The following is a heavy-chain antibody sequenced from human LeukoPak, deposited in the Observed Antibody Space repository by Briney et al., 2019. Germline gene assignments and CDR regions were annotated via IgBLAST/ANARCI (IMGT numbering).Heavy chain of an antibody. CDR1: GFTVSQNY. J-gene: IGHJ5*01. V-gene: IGHV3-66*02. D-gene: IGHD3-16*01. Sequence: GGSLRLSCAASGFTVSQNYMSWVRQAPGRGLEWVSLIYADGATHYADSVKGRFTISRDNSKNTVYLEMNSLRPEDTAVYFCARDRAVTQVWVEFDSWGQGTLVTISS. CDR3: ARDRAVTQVWVEFDS. CDR2: IYADGAT.